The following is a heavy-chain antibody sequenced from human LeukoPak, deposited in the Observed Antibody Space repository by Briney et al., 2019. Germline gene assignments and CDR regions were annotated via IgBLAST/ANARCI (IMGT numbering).Heavy chain of an antibody. Sequence: PSETLSLTCTVSGGSISSSYYYWGWIRQPPGKGLEWVGNIYYTGGTYYNPSLKSRVTISLDTSKNQFSLKLSSVTAADTAVYYCARRGYTPTTFDYWGQGTLVAVSS. CDR2: IYYTGGT. D-gene: IGHD5-12*01. CDR1: GGSISSSYYY. V-gene: IGHV4-39*01. CDR3: ARRGYTPTTFDY. J-gene: IGHJ4*02.